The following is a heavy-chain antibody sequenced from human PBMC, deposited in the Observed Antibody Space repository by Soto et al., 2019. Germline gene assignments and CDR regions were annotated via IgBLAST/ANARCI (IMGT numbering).Heavy chain of an antibody. V-gene: IGHV4-30-4*01. J-gene: IGHJ4*02. CDR3: ARVRGVTYFDY. D-gene: IGHD3-10*01. CDR1: GGSISSGDYY. Sequence: QVQLQESGPGLVKPSQTLALTCTVSGGSISSGDYYWSWIRQPPGKGLEWIGYIYYSGSTYYNPSIKSRVTIPVDTSKNQVSLKRSSVTAADTAVYYCARVRGVTYFDYWGQGNLGTVSS. CDR2: IYYSGST.